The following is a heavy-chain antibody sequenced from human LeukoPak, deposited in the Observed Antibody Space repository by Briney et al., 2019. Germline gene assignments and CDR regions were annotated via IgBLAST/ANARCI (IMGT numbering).Heavy chain of an antibody. Sequence: PGGSLRLSCAASGFGFSSYSFNWVRQAPGKGLEWVSSISTTSYYIYYADSVKGRFTISRDNAKNSLYLQMNSLRAEDTAVYYCAGDLEAAGGGSSWGGYYFDYWGQGTLVTVSS. CDR1: GFGFSSYS. J-gene: IGHJ4*02. D-gene: IGHD6-13*01. CDR2: ISTTSYYI. CDR3: AGDLEAAGGGSSWGGYYFDY. V-gene: IGHV3-21*01.